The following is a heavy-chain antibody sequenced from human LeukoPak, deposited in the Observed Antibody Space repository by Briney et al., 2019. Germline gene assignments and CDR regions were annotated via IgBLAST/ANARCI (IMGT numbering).Heavy chain of an antibody. CDR3: ARQSFGSGSRDDALDI. Sequence: ASGKVSCNASGYTFTNYGISWVRQAPGQGLEWMGWISAYNGNTNYAQKLQGRVTMTTDTSTSTAYMEVRSLRSDDTAMYYCARQSFGSGSRDDALDIWGQGTMVTVSS. J-gene: IGHJ3*02. V-gene: IGHV1-18*01. D-gene: IGHD3-10*01. CDR2: ISAYNGNT. CDR1: GYTFTNYG.